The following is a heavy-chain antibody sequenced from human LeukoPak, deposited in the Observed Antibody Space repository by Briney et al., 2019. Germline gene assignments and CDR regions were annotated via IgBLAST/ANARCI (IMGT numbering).Heavy chain of an antibody. CDR3: ARDRQQLVRGDYFDY. CDR1: GGSISSSNYY. D-gene: IGHD6-13*01. CDR2: IYYSGST. J-gene: IGHJ4*02. V-gene: IGHV4-39*07. Sequence: SETLSLTCTVSGGSISSSNYYWGWIRQPPGKGLEWIGSIYYSGSTYYNPSLKSRVTISVDTSKNQFSLKLRSVTAADTGVYYCARDRQQLVRGDYFDYWGQGTLVTVAS.